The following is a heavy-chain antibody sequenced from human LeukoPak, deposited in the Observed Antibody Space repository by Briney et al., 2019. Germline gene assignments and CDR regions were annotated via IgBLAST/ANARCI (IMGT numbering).Heavy chain of an antibody. J-gene: IGHJ4*02. D-gene: IGHD3-22*01. CDR2: ITTAGDT. V-gene: IGHV3-13*04. CDR1: GFTFSAYD. CDR3: ARSLYYYDSSGYYDGFDY. Sequence: PGGSLRLSCAASGFTFSAYDMHWVRQGTGEGLEWVSGITTAGDTYYPDSVKGRFTISREDATNSLYLQMNSLRAGDTAVYYCARSLYYYDSSGYYDGFDYWGQGTLVTVSS.